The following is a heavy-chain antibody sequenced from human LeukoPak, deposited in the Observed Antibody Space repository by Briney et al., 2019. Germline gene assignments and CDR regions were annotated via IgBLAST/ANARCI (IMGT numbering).Heavy chain of an antibody. CDR2: ISVYNGNP. D-gene: IGHD3-16*02. V-gene: IGHV1-18*01. J-gene: IGHJ4*02. CDR3: ARDQYDSVWGSHRPYFDY. Sequence: GASVKVSCKASGYTFSSYGISWVRQATGQGLEWMGWISVYNGNPEYAQKFQGRVIMTTDTFTSTAYMELRSLRSDDTAVYYCARDQYDSVWGSHRPYFDYWGQGTLVTVSS. CDR1: GYTFSSYG.